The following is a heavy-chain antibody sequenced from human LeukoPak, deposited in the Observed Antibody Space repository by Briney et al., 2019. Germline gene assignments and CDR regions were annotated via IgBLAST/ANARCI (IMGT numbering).Heavy chain of an antibody. D-gene: IGHD3-16*02. V-gene: IGHV1-69*05. J-gene: IGHJ6*03. CDR3: ARSPFPVIPYYYYYYMDV. CDR2: IIPIFGTA. CDR1: GGTFSSYA. Sequence: SVKVSCKASGGTFSSYAISWVRQAPGQGLEWMGGIIPIFGTANYAQKFQGRVTITTDESTSIAYMELSSLRSEDTAVYYCARSPFPVIPYYYYYYMDVWGKGTTVTVSS.